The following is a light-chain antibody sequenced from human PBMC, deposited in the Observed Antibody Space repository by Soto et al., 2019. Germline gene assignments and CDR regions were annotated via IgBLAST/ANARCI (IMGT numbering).Light chain of an antibody. Sequence: QSVLTQPSSVSGSPGQSITISCTGSSSDVGAYNFVSWYQXXPVKAPKLILYEVTTRPSGGSSRVYGYKSGNTVSLTSSGLQADDEANYYCSSYPGSSNVFGTGTKVTVL. CDR1: SSDVGAYNF. CDR2: EVT. V-gene: IGLV2-14*01. CDR3: SSYPGSSNV. J-gene: IGLJ1*01.